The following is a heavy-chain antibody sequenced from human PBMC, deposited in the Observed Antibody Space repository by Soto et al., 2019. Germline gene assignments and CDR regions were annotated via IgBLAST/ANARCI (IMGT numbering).Heavy chain of an antibody. V-gene: IGHV1-3*01. J-gene: IGHJ4*02. CDR3: ARRPNIVVVPAASWRHDY. CDR1: GYMVTESA. CDR2: ISGDSGNT. Sequence: GDAVEVSCKASGYMVTESAMDLVRQCPGHRLEWMGWISGDSGNTKYSPKLQDRVTITRDTSASTAYMELSSLRAEDTAVYYCARRPNIVVVPAASWRHDYWGQGSLLTASS. D-gene: IGHD2-2*01.